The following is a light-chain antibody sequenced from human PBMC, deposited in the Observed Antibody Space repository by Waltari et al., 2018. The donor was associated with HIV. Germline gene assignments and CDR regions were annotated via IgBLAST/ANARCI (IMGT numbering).Light chain of an antibody. V-gene: IGLV2-8*01. CDR1: SSHVGAYNY. J-gene: IGLJ2*01. CDR2: DVT. Sequence: QSALAQPPSASGSAGQSVTISCTGTSSHVGAYNYVSWYQQHPGKSPKLIIYDVTKRPSGVPDRFSGSKSGNTASLTVSGLQGEDEADYYCSSYADSDTPVVFGGGTKLTVL. CDR3: SSYADSDTPVV.